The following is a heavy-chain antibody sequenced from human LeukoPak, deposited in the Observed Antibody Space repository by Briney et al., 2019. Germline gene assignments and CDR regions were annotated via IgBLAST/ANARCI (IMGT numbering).Heavy chain of an antibody. V-gene: IGHV1-46*01. D-gene: IGHD6-13*01. J-gene: IGHJ4*02. Sequence: GASVNVSCKTSGFRFIMYNMHWVRQAPGQGLEWMGMSIPSSNVTTYTQKFEGRVTMTADTSTSTLYMELTSLGSEDTAVYYCARDGRSSSPRLAYWGQGSLVTVSS. CDR2: SIPSSNVT. CDR3: ARDGRSSSPRLAY. CDR1: GFRFIMYN.